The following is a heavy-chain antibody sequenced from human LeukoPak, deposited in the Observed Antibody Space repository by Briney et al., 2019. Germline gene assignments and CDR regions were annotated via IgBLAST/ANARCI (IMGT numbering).Heavy chain of an antibody. Sequence: ASVKVSCKASGYTFTGYYMHWVRQAPGQGLEWMGWINPNSGGTNYAQKFQGRVTMTRDTSISTAYMELSRLRSDDTAVYYCARDRAYYGSGSGTRKFDPWGQGTLVTVSS. CDR2: INPNSGGT. J-gene: IGHJ5*02. V-gene: IGHV1-2*02. CDR1: GYTFTGYY. D-gene: IGHD3-10*01. CDR3: ARDRAYYGSGSGTRKFDP.